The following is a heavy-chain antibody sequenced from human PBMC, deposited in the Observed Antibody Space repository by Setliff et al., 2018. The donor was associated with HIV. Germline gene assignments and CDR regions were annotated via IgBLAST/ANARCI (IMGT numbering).Heavy chain of an antibody. CDR1: GGSISNYY. CDR2: IYTSGST. CDR3: ARVQMAYAAFDV. D-gene: IGHD4-17*01. V-gene: IGHV4-4*09. Sequence: KPSETLSLTCTVSGGSISNYYWSWIRQPPGKGLEWIGYIYTSGSTNYNPSLKSRVTISVDTSKNQFSLKLSPVTAADTSVYYCARVQMAYAAFDVWGQGTMVTVSS. J-gene: IGHJ3*01.